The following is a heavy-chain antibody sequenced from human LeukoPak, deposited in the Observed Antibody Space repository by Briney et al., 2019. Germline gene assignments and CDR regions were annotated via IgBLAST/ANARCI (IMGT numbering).Heavy chain of an antibody. J-gene: IGHJ4*02. V-gene: IGHV3-30*18. CDR2: ISYDGSNK. CDR1: GFTFSSYG. Sequence: GGSLRLSCAASGFTFSSYGMHWVRQAPGKGLEWVAVISYDGSNKYYADSVKGRFTISRDNSKNTLYLQMNSLRAEDTAVYYCAKDPHSGSTSDYWGQGTLVTVSS. D-gene: IGHD3-22*01. CDR3: AKDPHSGSTSDY.